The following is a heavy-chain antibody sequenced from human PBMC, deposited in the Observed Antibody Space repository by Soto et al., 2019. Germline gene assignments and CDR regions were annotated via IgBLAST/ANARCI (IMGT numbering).Heavy chain of an antibody. V-gene: IGHV4-59*01. Sequence: PSETLSLTCTVSGGSISSYYWSWIRQPPGKGLEWIGYIYYSGTRNYNPPLQSRVTISVDTSKNQFSLNLSSVTSADTAMYYCARDYYDSSGYYYVSWFDPWGQGTQVTVSS. CDR2: IYYSGTR. CDR1: GGSISSYY. D-gene: IGHD3-22*01. J-gene: IGHJ5*02. CDR3: ARDYYDSSGYYYVSWFDP.